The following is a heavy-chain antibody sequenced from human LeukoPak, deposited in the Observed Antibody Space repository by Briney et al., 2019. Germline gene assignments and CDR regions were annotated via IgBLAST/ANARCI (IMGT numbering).Heavy chain of an antibody. CDR2: IKQDGSEV. CDR1: GFTFSSLW. D-gene: IGHD3-10*01. Sequence: GGSLRLSCVGSGFTFSSLWMSWVRQIPGKGPEWVANIKQDGSEVYYVDSVKGRFTISRDNAKNSLYLQMNSLRVEDTAVYYCACRPSDIRYYGVFDFWGQGSLVTVSS. CDR3: ACRPSDIRYYGVFDF. V-gene: IGHV3-7*01. J-gene: IGHJ4*02.